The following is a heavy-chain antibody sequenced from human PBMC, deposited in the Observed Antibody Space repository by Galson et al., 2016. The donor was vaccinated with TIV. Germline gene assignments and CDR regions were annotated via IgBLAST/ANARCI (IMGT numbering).Heavy chain of an antibody. CDR2: IDPRSGGT. V-gene: IGHV1-46*01. D-gene: IGHD2-21*01. CDR3: AVWSNIYYFAL. Sequence: SVKVSCKASGYTFISYYMHWVRQAPGQGLEWVGVIDPRSGGTTYAQKFQDRITMTRDTSTITVYMELSSLTSDDTAIFYCAVWSNIYYFALWGQGTLITVSS. J-gene: IGHJ4*02. CDR1: GYTFISYY.